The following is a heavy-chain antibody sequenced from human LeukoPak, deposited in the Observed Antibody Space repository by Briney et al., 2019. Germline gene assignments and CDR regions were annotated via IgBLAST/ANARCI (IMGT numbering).Heavy chain of an antibody. J-gene: IGHJ4*02. V-gene: IGHV1-3*01. CDR2: INAGNGNT. CDR3: ARPLYYDFWSGFKI. D-gene: IGHD3-3*01. CDR1: GYTFTSYA. Sequence: ASVKVSCKASGYTFTSYAMHWVRQAPGQRLEWMGWINAGNGNTKYSQKFQGRVTITRDTSASTAYMELSRLRSEGTAVYYCARPLYYDFWSGFKIWGQGTLVTVSS.